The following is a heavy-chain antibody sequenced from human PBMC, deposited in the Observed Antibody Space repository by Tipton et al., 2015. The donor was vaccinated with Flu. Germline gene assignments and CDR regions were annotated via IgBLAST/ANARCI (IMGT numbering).Heavy chain of an antibody. CDR2: IRGAGGRWVAPISGGGDAP. Sequence: SLRLSCAASGFTFSRYAMSWVRQAPGKGLELVAAIRGAGGRWVAPISGGGDAPLFADSVKGRFTISRDNSKNTLYLQMNSLRAEDTAVYYCAKDRWAYYDSSGYAAFDIWGQGTMVTVSS. CDR1: GFTFSRYA. V-gene: IGHV3-23*01. CDR3: AKDRWAYYDSSGYAAFDI. D-gene: IGHD3-22*01. J-gene: IGHJ3*02.